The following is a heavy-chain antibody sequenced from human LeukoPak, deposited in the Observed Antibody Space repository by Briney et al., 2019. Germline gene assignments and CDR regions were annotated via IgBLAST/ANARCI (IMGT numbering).Heavy chain of an antibody. Sequence: GESLKISCKGSGYKFTNYWIAWVRQMPGQGLEWLGIIYPRDSDTRYSPSFQGQVSISVDTSIDTAYLQWSSVKASDTAMYYCASGAAAGNFDYWGQGTLVTVSS. CDR1: GYKFTNYW. D-gene: IGHD6-13*01. V-gene: IGHV5-51*01. CDR3: ASGAAAGNFDY. J-gene: IGHJ4*02. CDR2: IYPRDSDT.